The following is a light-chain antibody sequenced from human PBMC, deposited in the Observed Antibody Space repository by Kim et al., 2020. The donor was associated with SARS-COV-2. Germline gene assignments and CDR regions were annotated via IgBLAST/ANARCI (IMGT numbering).Light chain of an antibody. CDR1: KLGDKY. J-gene: IGLJ1*01. V-gene: IGLV3-1*01. Sequence: SVSPGQTASITCSGDKLGDKYACWYQQKPGQSPVLVIYQDSKWPSGIPERFSGSNSGNTATLTISGTQAIDEADYYCQAWDSSTYVFGTGTKVTVL. CDR3: QAWDSSTYV. CDR2: QDS.